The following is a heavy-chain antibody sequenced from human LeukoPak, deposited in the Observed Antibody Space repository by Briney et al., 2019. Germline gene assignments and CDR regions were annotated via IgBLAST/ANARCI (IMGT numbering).Heavy chain of an antibody. V-gene: IGHV4-59*01. CDR2: IYYSGST. Sequence: SETLSLTCTVSGGSISSYYWSWIRQPPGKGLEWIGYIYYSGSTNYNPSLKSRVTISVDTSKNQFSLKLSSVTAADTAMYYCASSGYDPYYYYGMDVWGQGTTVTVSS. J-gene: IGHJ6*02. D-gene: IGHD5-12*01. CDR3: ASSGYDPYYYYGMDV. CDR1: GGSISSYY.